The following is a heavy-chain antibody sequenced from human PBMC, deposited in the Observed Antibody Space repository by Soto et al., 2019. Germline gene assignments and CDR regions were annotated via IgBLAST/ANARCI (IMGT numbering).Heavy chain of an antibody. J-gene: IGHJ4*02. Sequence: QVQLQESGPGLVKPSETLSLTCTVSGGSISSYYWSWIRQPAGKGLEWIGRIYTSGSTNYNPSLKSRVTMSVDTSKNQSSLKLSSVTAADTAVYYCARSPRGGSSSSLDYWGQGTLVTVSS. CDR1: GGSISSYY. CDR3: ARSPRGGSSSSLDY. V-gene: IGHV4-4*07. D-gene: IGHD6-6*01. CDR2: IYTSGST.